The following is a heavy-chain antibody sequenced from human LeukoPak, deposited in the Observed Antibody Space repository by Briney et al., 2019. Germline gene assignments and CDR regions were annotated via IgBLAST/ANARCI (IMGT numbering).Heavy chain of an antibody. J-gene: IGHJ4*02. CDR3: ATERLYCSGGRCYPFFHY. Sequence: GSGKSACKVSGYTLTELSMHGVRHAPGNGVEWRGGFDPEDGGTIYAQKFEVRVTMTEHTSTDHAHLELSRLRSEDTDVYYCATERLYCSGGRCYPFFHYWGQGTLVGVSS. D-gene: IGHD2-15*01. CDR2: FDPEDGGT. CDR1: GYTLTELS. V-gene: IGHV1-24*01.